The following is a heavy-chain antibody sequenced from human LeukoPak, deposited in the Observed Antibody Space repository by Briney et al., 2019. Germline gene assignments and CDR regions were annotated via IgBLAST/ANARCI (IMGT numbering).Heavy chain of an antibody. D-gene: IGHD3-9*01. CDR3: ARSPYDILTGYYTGHFDY. CDR1: GFTVGSNY. V-gene: IGHV3-53*01. J-gene: IGHJ4*02. Sequence: GGSLRLSCAASGFTVGSNYMSWVRQAPGKGLEWVSVIYSGGSTYYADSVKGRFTISRDNSKNTLYLQMNSLRAEDTAVYYCARSPYDILTGYYTGHFDYWGQGTLVTVSS. CDR2: IYSGGST.